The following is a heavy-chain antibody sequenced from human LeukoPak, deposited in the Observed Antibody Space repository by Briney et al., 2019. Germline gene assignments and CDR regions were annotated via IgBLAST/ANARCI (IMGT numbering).Heavy chain of an antibody. D-gene: IGHD3-3*01. Sequence: GESLKISCKGSGYSFTSYWIGWVRQMPGKGLEWMGIIYPGGSDTRYSPSFQGQVTISADKSISTAYLQWSSLKASDTAMYYCARHRGDFLEWLLCDYWGQGTLVTVSS. CDR2: IYPGGSDT. CDR3: ARHRGDFLEWLLCDY. V-gene: IGHV5-51*01. CDR1: GYSFTSYW. J-gene: IGHJ4*02.